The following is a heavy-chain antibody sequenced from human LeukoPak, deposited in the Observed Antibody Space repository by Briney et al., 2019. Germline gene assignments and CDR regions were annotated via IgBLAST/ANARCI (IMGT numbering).Heavy chain of an antibody. CDR1: GGSFSSRSYY. CDR2: IYYSGST. D-gene: IGHD3-16*01. Sequence: PSDTLSLICTVSGGSFSSRSYYWGWVRQPPGRGLEWVGSIYYSGSTYYTPSLKSRVTISVDTSKNQFSLKLSSVTAADTAVYYCARVEYDYAGGSNEGDYWGQGTLVTVSS. V-gene: IGHV4-39*07. CDR3: ARVEYDYAGGSNEGDY. J-gene: IGHJ4*02.